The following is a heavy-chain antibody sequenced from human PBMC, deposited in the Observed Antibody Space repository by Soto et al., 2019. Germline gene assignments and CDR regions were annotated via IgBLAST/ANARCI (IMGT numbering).Heavy chain of an antibody. D-gene: IGHD6-13*01. V-gene: IGHV1-3*01. J-gene: IGHJ6*02. CDR1: GYTFTSYA. Sequence: GASVKVSCKASGYTFTSYAMHWVRQAPGRRLEWMGWINAGNGNTKYSQKFQGRVTITRDTSASTAYMELSSLRSEDTAVYYCASSSSWNGNYYGMDVWGQGTTVTVSS. CDR2: INAGNGNT. CDR3: ASSSSWNGNYYGMDV.